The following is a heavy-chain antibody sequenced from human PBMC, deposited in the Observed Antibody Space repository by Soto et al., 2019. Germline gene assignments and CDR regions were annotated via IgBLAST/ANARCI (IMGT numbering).Heavy chain of an antibody. D-gene: IGHD2-21*02. Sequence: QVQLVESGGGVVQPGRSLRLSCAASGFTFSSYGMHWVRQAPGKGLEWVAVISYDGSNKYYADSVKGRFTISRDNSKNTLYLQMNCLRAEDTAVYYCAKDGAWGDPAGFDYWGQGTLVTVSS. V-gene: IGHV3-30*18. CDR1: GFTFSSYG. CDR3: AKDGAWGDPAGFDY. CDR2: ISYDGSNK. J-gene: IGHJ4*02.